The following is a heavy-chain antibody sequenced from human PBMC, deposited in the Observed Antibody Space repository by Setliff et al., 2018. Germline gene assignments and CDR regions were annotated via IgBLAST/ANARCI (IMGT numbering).Heavy chain of an antibody. CDR2: IIPMFGTP. D-gene: IGHD2-15*01. V-gene: IGHV1-69*13. CDR1: GDSFNNYA. CDR3: ARSPAVLGIVYLDP. J-gene: IGHJ5*02. Sequence: SVKVSCKASGDSFNNYAISWVRQAPGQGLEWMGGIIPMFGTPAYAQKFQDRVTITADESTSTAYMELDSLRSEDTAVYYCARSPAVLGIVYLDPWGQGTRVTVSS.